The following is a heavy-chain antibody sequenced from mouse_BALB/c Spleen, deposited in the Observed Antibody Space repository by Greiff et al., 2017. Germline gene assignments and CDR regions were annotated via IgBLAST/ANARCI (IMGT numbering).Heavy chain of an antibody. CDR1: GYSITSDYA. Sequence: DVQLQESGPGLVKPSQSLSLTCTVTGYSITSDYAWNWIRQFPGNKLEWMGYISYSGSTSYNPSLKSRISITRDTSKNQFFLQLNSVTTEDTATYYCARGGGKKLWDFDVWGAGTTVTVSS. CDR3: ARGGGKKLWDFDV. J-gene: IGHJ1*01. D-gene: IGHD1-1*01. V-gene: IGHV3-2*02. CDR2: ISYSGST.